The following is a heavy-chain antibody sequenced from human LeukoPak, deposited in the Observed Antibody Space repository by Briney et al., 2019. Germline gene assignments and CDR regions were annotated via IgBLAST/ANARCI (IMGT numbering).Heavy chain of an antibody. J-gene: IGHJ4*02. Sequence: NPSETLSLTCAVYGGSFSGYYWSWIRQPPGKGLEWIGEINHSGSTNYNPSLKSRVTISVDTSKNQFSLKLSSVTAADTAVYYCASSFNDYGDYGKSRRLYYFDYWGQGTLVTVSS. V-gene: IGHV4-34*01. D-gene: IGHD4-17*01. CDR2: INHSGST. CDR1: GGSFSGYY. CDR3: ASSFNDYGDYGKSRRLYYFDY.